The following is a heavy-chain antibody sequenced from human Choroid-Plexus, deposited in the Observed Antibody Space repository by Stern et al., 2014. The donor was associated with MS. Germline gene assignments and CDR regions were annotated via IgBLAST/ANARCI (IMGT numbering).Heavy chain of an antibody. Sequence: VQLVESGGGVVQPGRPLRLSCAASGFTFGSCAMRWVRQAPGKGLEWVGGVSYDGSNKYYADSVKGRFTISRDNSQNTLYMQMSSLRAEDTAVYYCAKDRQYLTYFFDHWGQGSLVTVSS. V-gene: IGHV3-30*18. J-gene: IGHJ5*02. D-gene: IGHD2/OR15-2a*01. CDR1: GFTFGSCA. CDR3: AKDRQYLTYFFDH. CDR2: VSYDGSNK.